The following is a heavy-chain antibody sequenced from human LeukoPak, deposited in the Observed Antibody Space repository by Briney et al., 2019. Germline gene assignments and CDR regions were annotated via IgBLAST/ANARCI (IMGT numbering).Heavy chain of an antibody. CDR1: GGSISSSSYY. CDR3: ASGRTVTTPSYYYYYYMDV. CDR2: IYYSGST. D-gene: IGHD4-17*01. J-gene: IGHJ6*03. Sequence: SETLSLTCTVSGGSISSSSYYWGWIRQPPGKGLEWIGSIYYSGSTYYNPPLKSRVTISVDTSKNQFSLKLSSVTAADTAVYYCASGRTVTTPSYYYYYYMDVWGKGTTVTVSS. V-gene: IGHV4-39*01.